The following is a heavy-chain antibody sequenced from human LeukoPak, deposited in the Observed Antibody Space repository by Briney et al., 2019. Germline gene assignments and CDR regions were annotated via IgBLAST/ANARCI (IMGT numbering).Heavy chain of an antibody. CDR2: INPSGGST. CDR3: ARAPSSSSWYVAPFYMDV. D-gene: IGHD6-13*01. Sequence: ASVKVSCKASGYTFTSYYMHWVRQAPGQGLEWMGIINPSGGSTSYAQKFQGRVTMTRDTSTSTVYMELSSLRSEDTAVYYCARAPSSSSWYVAPFYMDVWGKGTTVTISS. V-gene: IGHV1-46*01. J-gene: IGHJ6*03. CDR1: GYTFTSYY.